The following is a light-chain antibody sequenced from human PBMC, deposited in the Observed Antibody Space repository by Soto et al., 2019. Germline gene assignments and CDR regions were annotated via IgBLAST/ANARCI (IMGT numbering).Light chain of an antibody. J-gene: IGLJ3*02. CDR1: SSDVGGYNY. Sequence: QSALTQPASVSGSPGQSITISCTGTSSDVGGYNYVSWYQQHPGKAPKLMIYDVSDRPSGVSNRFSGSKSGNTASLTISGLQAEDEAHYYCCSYAGSNTWVFGGGTKLTVL. V-gene: IGLV2-23*02. CDR3: CSYAGSNTWV. CDR2: DVS.